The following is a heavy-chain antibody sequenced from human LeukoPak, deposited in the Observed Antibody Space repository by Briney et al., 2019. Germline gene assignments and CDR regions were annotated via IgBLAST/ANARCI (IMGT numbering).Heavy chain of an antibody. CDR1: GFTVSSNY. J-gene: IGHJ4*02. CDR2: IYSGGST. D-gene: IGHD6-13*01. V-gene: IGHV3-53*01. CDR3: ARGPRYSFY. Sequence: PGGSLRLSCAASGFTVSSNYMSWVRQAPGKGLEWVSVIYSGGSTYYADSVKGRFTISRDQANNTLYLQMNTLRDEDTAVYYCARGPRYSFYWGQGTLVTVSS.